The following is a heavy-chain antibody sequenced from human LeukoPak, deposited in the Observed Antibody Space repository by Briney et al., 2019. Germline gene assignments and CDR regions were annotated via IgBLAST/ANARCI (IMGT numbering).Heavy chain of an antibody. D-gene: IGHD3-22*01. V-gene: IGHV4-31*03. CDR3: ARGTYYYDSSGYYFDY. CDR1: GGSVSSGCYY. CDR2: IYYSGST. Sequence: SETLSLTCTVSGGSVSSGCYYWSWIRQHPGKGLEWIGYIYYSGSTYYNPSLKSRVTISVDTSKNQFSLKLSSVTAADTAVYYCARGTYYYDSSGYYFDYWGQGTLVTVSS. J-gene: IGHJ4*02.